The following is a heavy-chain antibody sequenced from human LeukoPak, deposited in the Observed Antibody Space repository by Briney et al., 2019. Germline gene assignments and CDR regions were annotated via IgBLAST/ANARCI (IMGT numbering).Heavy chain of an antibody. J-gene: IGHJ4*02. CDR3: ARDGSPINWNAYYFDY. V-gene: IGHV3-48*04. CDR1: GFTFSSYS. CDR2: ISSSSSTI. D-gene: IGHD1-1*01. Sequence: PGGSLRLSCAASGFTFSSYSMNWVRQAPGKGLEWVSYISSSSSTIYYADSVKGRFTISRDNAKNSLYLQMNSLRAEDTAVYYCARDGSPINWNAYYFDYWGQGTLVTVSS.